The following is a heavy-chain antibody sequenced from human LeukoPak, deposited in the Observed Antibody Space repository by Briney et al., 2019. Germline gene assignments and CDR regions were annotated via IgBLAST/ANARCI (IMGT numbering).Heavy chain of an antibody. V-gene: IGHV1-18*01. CDR1: GYTFTSYG. J-gene: IGHJ6*02. D-gene: IGHD5-12*01. CDR2: ISAHNGNT. Sequence: ASVKVSCKASGYTFTSYGISWVRQAPGQALERMGWISAHNGNTNYAQKLQGRVTMTTDTSTSTAYMELRSLRSDDTAVYYCAREVATISPPSYYYYCMDVWGQGTTVTVSS. CDR3: AREVATISPPSYYYYCMDV.